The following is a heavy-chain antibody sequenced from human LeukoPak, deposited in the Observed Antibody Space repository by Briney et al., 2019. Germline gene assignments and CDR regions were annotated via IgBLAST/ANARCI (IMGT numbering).Heavy chain of an antibody. CDR1: GFTFSSYG. CDR3: AKDRGDYPPFDY. D-gene: IGHD4-17*01. Sequence: PGRSLRLSCAASGFTFSSYGMHWVRQAPGKGLEWVAVIWYDGSNKYYADSVKGRFTISRDNSKNTLYPQMNSLRAEDTAVYYCAKDRGDYPPFDYWGQGTLVTVSS. V-gene: IGHV3-33*06. J-gene: IGHJ4*02. CDR2: IWYDGSNK.